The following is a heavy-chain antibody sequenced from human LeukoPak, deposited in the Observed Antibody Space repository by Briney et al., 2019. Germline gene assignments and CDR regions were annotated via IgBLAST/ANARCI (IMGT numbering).Heavy chain of an antibody. CDR2: IYYSGST. Sequence: SETLSLTCTVSAGSSGSGGYYWSWIRQHPGKGLEWIGNIYYSGSTYYNPSLKTRITMSIDTSKSKLSLNLSSVTAADTAVYYCARFKAIYSSSWYGEDYWGQGSLVTVSS. CDR3: ARFKAIYSSSWYGEDY. J-gene: IGHJ4*02. CDR1: AGSSGSGGYY. D-gene: IGHD6-13*01. V-gene: IGHV4-31*03.